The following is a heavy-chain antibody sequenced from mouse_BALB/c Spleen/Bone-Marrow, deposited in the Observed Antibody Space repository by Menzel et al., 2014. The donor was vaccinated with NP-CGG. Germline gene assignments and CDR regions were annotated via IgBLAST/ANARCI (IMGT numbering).Heavy chain of an antibody. CDR2: INPYNGGT. CDR1: GYSFTAYT. D-gene: IGHD4-1*01. V-gene: IGHV1-18*01. J-gene: IGHJ4*01. CDR3: ARWDWDGYATDY. Sequence: DVKLQESGPELVKPGASMKISCKASGYSFTAYTMNWVKQSHGKNLEWIGLINPYNGGTSYNQKFKGKATLTVDKSSSTAYMELLSLTSEDSAVYYCARWDWDGYATDYWGQGTSVTVSS.